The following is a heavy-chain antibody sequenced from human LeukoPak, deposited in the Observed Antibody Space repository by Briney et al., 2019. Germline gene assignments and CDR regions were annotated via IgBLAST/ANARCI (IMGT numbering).Heavy chain of an antibody. CDR1: GYSFTSYW. CDR2: IYPGDSDT. J-gene: IGHJ5*02. CDR3: ARKDYGGNSRNNWFDP. D-gene: IGHD4-23*01. Sequence: GESLKISCKGPGYSFTSYWIGWVRQMPGKGLEWMGIIYPGDSDTRYSPSFQGQVTISADKSISTAYLQWSSLKASDTAMYYCARKDYGGNSRNNWFDPWGQGTLVTVSS. V-gene: IGHV5-51*01.